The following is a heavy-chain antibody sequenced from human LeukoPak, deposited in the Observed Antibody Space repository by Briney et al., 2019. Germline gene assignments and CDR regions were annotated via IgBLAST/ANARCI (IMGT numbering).Heavy chain of an antibody. CDR2: ISYDGSNK. D-gene: IGHD6-13*01. CDR1: GFTFSSYG. Sequence: GGSLRLSCAASGFTFSSYGIHWVRQAPGKGLEWVAVISYDGSNKYYADSVKGRFTISRDNSKNTLYLQMNSLRAEDTAVYYCAKDRAISSSWQIDYWGQGTLVTVSS. V-gene: IGHV3-30*18. CDR3: AKDRAISSSWQIDY. J-gene: IGHJ4*02.